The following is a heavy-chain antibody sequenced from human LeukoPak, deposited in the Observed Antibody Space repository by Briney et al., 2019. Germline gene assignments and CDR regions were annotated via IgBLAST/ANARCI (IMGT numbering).Heavy chain of an antibody. D-gene: IGHD3-22*01. J-gene: IGHJ3*01. CDR1: GFTFDTHA. Sequence: GGSLRLSCAASGFTFDTHAMSWVRQAPGKGLECVANIKEDGSEEYYVDSVKGRFSISRDNAKNSLYLQMNSLRAEDTAVYYCARDWLAGNPYHAFDLWGKGTMVTVSS. CDR2: IKEDGSEE. CDR3: ARDWLAGNPYHAFDL. V-gene: IGHV3-7*01.